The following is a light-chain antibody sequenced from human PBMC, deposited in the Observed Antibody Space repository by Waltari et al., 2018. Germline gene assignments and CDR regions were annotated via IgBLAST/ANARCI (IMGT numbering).Light chain of an antibody. CDR1: QSVLYSSNNKNY. Sequence: DIVMTQSPDSLAVSLGERATINCKSSQSVLYSSNNKNYLGWYKQKPGQPPKLLIYWASSRGSGVPDRFSGSGSRTDFTLTISSLQAEYVAVYYCQQYYSILRTFGQGTRLEIK. CDR2: WAS. J-gene: IGKJ5*01. CDR3: QQYYSILRT. V-gene: IGKV4-1*01.